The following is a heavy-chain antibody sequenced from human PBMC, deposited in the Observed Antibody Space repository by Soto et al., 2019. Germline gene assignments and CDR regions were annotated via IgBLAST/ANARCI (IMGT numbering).Heavy chain of an antibody. CDR1: GFTFSSYA. CDR2: ISYDGSNK. V-gene: IGHV3-30-3*01. J-gene: IGHJ6*02. CDR3: ARDRGCISTTCYRYYYAMDV. Sequence: GGSLRLSCAASGFTFSSYAMHWVRQAPGKGLEWVAVISYDGSNKYYADSVKGRFTISRDNSKNTLYLQMNSLRAEDTAVYYCARDRGCISTTCYRYYYAMDVWGQGTTVTVSS. D-gene: IGHD2-2*01.